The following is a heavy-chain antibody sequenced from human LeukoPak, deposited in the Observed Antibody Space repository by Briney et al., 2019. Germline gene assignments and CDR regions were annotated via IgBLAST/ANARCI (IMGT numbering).Heavy chain of an antibody. CDR1: GFTFSNFW. Sequence: GGSMRLSCAVSGFTFSNFWMSWVRQAPGRGLEWVANIHPEGNEKYHVESVKGRFTISRDNAKNSLFLQMNGLRVEDTAVYYCARGDAFSGDHWGQGTLVTVSS. V-gene: IGHV3-7*04. CDR2: IHPEGNEK. J-gene: IGHJ4*02. CDR3: ARGDAFSGDH.